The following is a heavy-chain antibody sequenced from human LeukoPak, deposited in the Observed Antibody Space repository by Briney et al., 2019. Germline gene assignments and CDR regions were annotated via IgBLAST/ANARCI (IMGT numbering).Heavy chain of an antibody. V-gene: IGHV1-18*04. CDR3: ARKLVFDY. Sequence: ASVRVSCKTSGYRFTKYGISWVRQAPGQGLEWMGWINPADGNTTSARKFHGRLIMTTDTSTNTVHMEMRGLRSDDTAVYYCARKLVFDYWGQGTLVSVSS. CDR1: GYRFTKYG. CDR2: INPADGNT. J-gene: IGHJ4*02.